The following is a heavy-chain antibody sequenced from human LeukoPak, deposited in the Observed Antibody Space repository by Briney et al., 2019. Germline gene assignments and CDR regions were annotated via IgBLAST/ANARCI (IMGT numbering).Heavy chain of an antibody. Sequence: GGSLRLSCVASGFNFGTYFMIWVRQGPGKRLEWVAAISRASKNTYYADYVKGRCTISRDDPQNTVSLQMNSLRAEDTAVYYCAKISGGSGWYFDLWGLGTLVTVSS. J-gene: IGHJ2*01. V-gene: IGHV3-23*01. CDR1: GFNFGTYF. CDR2: ISRASKNT. CDR3: AKISGGSGWYFDL. D-gene: IGHD4-23*01.